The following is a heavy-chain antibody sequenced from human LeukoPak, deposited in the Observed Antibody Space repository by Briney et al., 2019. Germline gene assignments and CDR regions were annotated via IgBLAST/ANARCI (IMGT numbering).Heavy chain of an antibody. CDR1: GGSISSSNW. CDR2: IYHSGST. D-gene: IGHD3-10*01. Sequence: SETLSLTCAVSGGSISSSNWWSWVRQPPGKGLEWIGEIYHSGSTNYNPSLKSRVTISVDKSKNQFSLKLSSVTAADTAVYYCARVYYGSGTRFDLWGRGTLVTVSS. CDR3: ARVYYGSGTRFDL. V-gene: IGHV4-4*02. J-gene: IGHJ2*01.